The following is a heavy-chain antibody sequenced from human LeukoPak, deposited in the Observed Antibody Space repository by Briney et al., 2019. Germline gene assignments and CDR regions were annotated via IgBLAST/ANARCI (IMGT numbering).Heavy chain of an antibody. J-gene: IGHJ3*02. CDR2: IKQDGSEK. Sequence: GGSLRLSCVASGFTFSNYWMSWVRQAPGKGLEWVANIKQDGSEKYYVDSVKGRFTISRDNAKNSLYLQMNSLRAEDTALYYCARDHPRIAARRVRHDAFDIWGQGTMVTVSS. D-gene: IGHD6-6*01. V-gene: IGHV3-7*03. CDR3: ARDHPRIAARRVRHDAFDI. CDR1: GFTFSNYW.